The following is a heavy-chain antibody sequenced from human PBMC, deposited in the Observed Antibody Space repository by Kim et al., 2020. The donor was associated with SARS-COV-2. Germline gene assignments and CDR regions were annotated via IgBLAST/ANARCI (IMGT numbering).Heavy chain of an antibody. Sequence: ASVKVSCKASGYTFTPYAIHWVRQAPGQSLEWLGWINAGNGNTKYSQKFQGRVTFTRDTSASTAYMELSSLRSEDTAVYYCARGSSGPTYGMDVWGQGTTVTVSS. CDR2: INAGNGNT. J-gene: IGHJ6*02. CDR1: GYTFTPYA. D-gene: IGHD1-26*01. CDR3: ARGSSGPTYGMDV. V-gene: IGHV1-3*01.